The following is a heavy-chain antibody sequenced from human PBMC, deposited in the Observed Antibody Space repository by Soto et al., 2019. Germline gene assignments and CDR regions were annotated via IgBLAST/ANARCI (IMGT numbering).Heavy chain of an antibody. Sequence: SETLSLTCTVSGGSISSYYWSWIRQPPGKGLEWTGYIYYSGSTNYNPSLKSRVTISVDTSKNQFSLKLSSVTAADTAVYYCARKRKVTTGGFDYWGQGTLVTVSS. V-gene: IGHV4-59*01. D-gene: IGHD4-17*01. J-gene: IGHJ4*02. CDR1: GGSISSYY. CDR2: IYYSGST. CDR3: ARKRKVTTGGFDY.